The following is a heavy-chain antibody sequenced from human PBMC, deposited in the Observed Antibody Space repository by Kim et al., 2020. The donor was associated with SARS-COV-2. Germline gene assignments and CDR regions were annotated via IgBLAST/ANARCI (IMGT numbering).Heavy chain of an antibody. D-gene: IGHD6-13*01. V-gene: IGHV4-61*02. CDR3: ARNGRFYSSSWSYYYYGMDV. CDR1: GGSISSGSYY. Sequence: SETLSLTCTVSGGSISSGSYYWSWIRQPAGKGLEWIGRIYTSGSTNYNPSLKSRVTISVDTSKNQFSLKLSSVTAADTAVYYCARNGRFYSSSWSYYYYGMDVWGQGTTVTVSS. J-gene: IGHJ6*02. CDR2: IYTSGST.